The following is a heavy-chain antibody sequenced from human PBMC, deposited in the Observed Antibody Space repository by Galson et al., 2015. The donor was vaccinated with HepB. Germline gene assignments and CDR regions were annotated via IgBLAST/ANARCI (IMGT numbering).Heavy chain of an antibody. V-gene: IGHV3-23*01. D-gene: IGHD6-19*01. J-gene: IGHJ3*02. CDR1: GFIFSSYP. CDR2: IGSTGTTT. CDR3: TRILEVAGRGVAFDI. Sequence: SLRLSCAASGFIFSSYPTSWVRQAPGKGLEWVSSIGSTGTTTYYAASVKGRFAVSRDNANSQNMMYLQMNSLRAEDTAMYYCTRILEVAGRGVAFDIWGQGTMVTLSS.